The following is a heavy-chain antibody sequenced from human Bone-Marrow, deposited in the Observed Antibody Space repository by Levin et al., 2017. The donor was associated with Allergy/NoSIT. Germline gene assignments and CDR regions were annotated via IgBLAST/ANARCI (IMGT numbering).Heavy chain of an antibody. D-gene: IGHD4-17*01. CDR1: GGSISSSSYY. CDR3: ASLPPYGAKVDFDY. J-gene: IGHJ4*02. CDR2: IYYSGST. Sequence: SETLSLTCTVSGGSISSSSYYWGWIRQPPGKGLEWIGSIYYSGSTYYNPSLKSRVTISVDTSKNQFSLKLSSVTAADTAVYYCASLPPYGAKVDFDYWGQGTLVTVSS. V-gene: IGHV4-39*01.